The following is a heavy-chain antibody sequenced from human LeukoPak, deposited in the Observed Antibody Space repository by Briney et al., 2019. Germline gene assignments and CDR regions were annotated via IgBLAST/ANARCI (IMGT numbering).Heavy chain of an antibody. CDR1: GFTFSSYA. V-gene: IGHV3-23*01. D-gene: IGHD1-26*01. CDR2: ISGSGGST. J-gene: IGHJ3*02. Sequence: GGSLRLSCAASGFTFSSYAMSWVRQAPGKGLEWVSAISGSGGSTYYADSVKGRFTISRDNSKNTLYLQMNSLRAEDTAVYYCARVQWELLPNPDAFDIWGQGTMVTVSS. CDR3: ARVQWELLPNPDAFDI.